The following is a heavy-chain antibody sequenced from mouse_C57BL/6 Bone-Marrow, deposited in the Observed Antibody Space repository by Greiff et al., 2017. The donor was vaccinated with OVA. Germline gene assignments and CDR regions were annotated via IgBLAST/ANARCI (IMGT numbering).Heavy chain of an antibody. CDR2: IHPNSGST. D-gene: IGHD2-2*01. CDR1: GYTFTSYW. Sequence: QVQLQQPGAELVKPGASVKLSCKASGYTFTSYWMHWVKQRPGQGLEWIGMIHPNSGSTNYNEKFKSKATLTVDKSSNTAYMQLSSLTSEDSAVYYCARPLWLLHWYFDVWGTGTTVTVSS. V-gene: IGHV1-64*01. J-gene: IGHJ1*03. CDR3: ARPLWLLHWYFDV.